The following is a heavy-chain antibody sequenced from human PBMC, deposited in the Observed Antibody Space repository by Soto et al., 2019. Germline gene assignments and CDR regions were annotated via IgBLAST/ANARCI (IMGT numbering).Heavy chain of an antibody. J-gene: IGHJ6*03. CDR1: GFTFSGSA. CDR3: TSPRDYVYYYYMDV. Sequence: GGSLRLSCAASGFTFSGSAMHWVRQASGKGLEWVGRIRSKANSYATAYAASVKGRFTISRDDSKNTAYLQMSSLKTEDTAVYYCTSPRDYVYYYYMDVWGKGTTVTVSS. D-gene: IGHD4-17*01. V-gene: IGHV3-73*01. CDR2: IRSKANSYAT.